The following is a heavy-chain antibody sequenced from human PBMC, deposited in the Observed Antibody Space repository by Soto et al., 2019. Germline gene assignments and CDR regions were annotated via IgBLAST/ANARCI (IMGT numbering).Heavy chain of an antibody. J-gene: IGHJ4*02. V-gene: IGHV3-74*01. D-gene: IGHD3-9*01. CDR2: IYTDGTTT. CDR3: AKDRQPDGIWTFDL. Sequence: PGGSLRLSCAASGFTFSSYWMHWVRQAPGKGLVWVSRIYTDGTTTNYADSVKGRFTISRDHSQSSVFLQMSSLRDEDTAVYYCAKDRQPDGIWTFDLWGQGTLVTVSS. CDR1: GFTFSSYW.